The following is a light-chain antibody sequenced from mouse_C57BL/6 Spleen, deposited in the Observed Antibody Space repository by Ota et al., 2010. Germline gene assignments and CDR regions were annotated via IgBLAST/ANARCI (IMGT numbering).Light chain of an antibody. V-gene: IGKV8-27*01. CDR1: QSLLNKWKSKEH. CDR3: HQYLSSLT. J-gene: IGKJ5*01. Sequence: TQSPSPSSVSAGGERSTMSCKSSQSLLNKWKSKEHLAWYQQKPGQSPKLLIYWASTRESGVPDRFTGSGSGTDFTLTISSVQAEDLAVYYCHQYLSSLTFGAGTKLELK. CDR2: WAS.